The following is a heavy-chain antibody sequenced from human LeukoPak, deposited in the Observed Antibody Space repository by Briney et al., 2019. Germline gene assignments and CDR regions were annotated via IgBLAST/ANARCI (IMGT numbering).Heavy chain of an antibody. J-gene: IGHJ6*02. D-gene: IGHD3-22*01. CDR3: ARVGNSYDQDYYYYGMDV. V-gene: IGHV3-30-3*01. Sequence: GGSLRLSCAASGFTFSSYAMHWVRQAPGKGLEWVAVISYDGSNKYYADSVKGRFTISRDNSKNTLYLQMNSVRAEDTAVYYCARVGNSYDQDYYYYGMDVWGQGTTVTVSS. CDR1: GFTFSSYA. CDR2: ISYDGSNK.